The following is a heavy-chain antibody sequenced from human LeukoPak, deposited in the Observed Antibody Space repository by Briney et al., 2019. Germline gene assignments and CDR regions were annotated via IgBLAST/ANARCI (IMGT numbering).Heavy chain of an antibody. D-gene: IGHD3-10*01. CDR1: GFTFSSYW. CDR3: ARDPSEHYGSGGGLGYFDY. V-gene: IGHV3-74*01. CDR2: INSDGSST. J-gene: IGHJ4*02. Sequence: GGSLRLSCAASGFTFSSYWMHWVRQAPGKGLVWVSRINSDGSSTTYADSVKGRSTISRDNAKNSLYLQMNSLRAEDTAVYYCARDPSEHYGSGGGLGYFDYWGQGTLVTVSS.